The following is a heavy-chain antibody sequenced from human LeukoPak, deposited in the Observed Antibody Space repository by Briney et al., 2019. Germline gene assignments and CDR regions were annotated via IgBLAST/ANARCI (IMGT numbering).Heavy chain of an antibody. J-gene: IGHJ6*03. CDR2: INAYNDNT. CDR3: ARTTNSYYYYYYIDV. Sequence: ASVKVSCKASGYTFNSAGISWVRQAPGQGLEWMGWINAYNDNTKCAEKLQGRVTMTTDTSTGTAYMELRSLRSDDTAVYYCARTTNSYYYYYYIDVWGKGTTVTVSS. D-gene: IGHD1-26*01. CDR1: GYTFNSAG. V-gene: IGHV1-18*01.